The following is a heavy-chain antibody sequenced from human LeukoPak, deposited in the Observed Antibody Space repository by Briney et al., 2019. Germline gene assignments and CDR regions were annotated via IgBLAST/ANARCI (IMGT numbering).Heavy chain of an antibody. CDR3: ARGLGAAASEKRINWFDP. J-gene: IGHJ5*02. CDR2: IYHSGST. CDR1: GGSTSSSNW. Sequence: PSGTLSLTCAVSGGSTSSSNWWSWVRQPPGKGLEWIGEIYHSGSTNYNPSLKSRVTISVDKSKNQFSLKLSSVTAADTAVYYCARGLGAAASEKRINWFDPWGQGTLVTVSS. D-gene: IGHD6-13*01. V-gene: IGHV4-4*02.